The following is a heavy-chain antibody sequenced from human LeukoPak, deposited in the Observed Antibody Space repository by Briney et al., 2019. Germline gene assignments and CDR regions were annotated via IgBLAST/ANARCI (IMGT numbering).Heavy chain of an antibody. J-gene: IGHJ4*02. V-gene: IGHV3-30*02. CDR1: GFTFSSYG. Sequence: GGSLRLSCAVSGFTFSSYGMHWVRQAPGKGLEWVAFIGYDGSNENYADSVKGRFTISRDNSKNTLYLQMNSLRGDDTALYYCALPPSATVTAFQWGQGTLVTVSS. D-gene: IGHD4-17*01. CDR2: IGYDGSNE. CDR3: ALPPSATVTAFQ.